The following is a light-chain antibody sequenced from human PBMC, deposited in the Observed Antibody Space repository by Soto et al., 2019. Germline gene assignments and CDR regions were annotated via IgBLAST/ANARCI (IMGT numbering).Light chain of an antibody. CDR2: AAS. V-gene: IGKV1-39*01. CDR1: QSISSY. CDR3: QQSYSTPA. J-gene: IGKJ1*01. Sequence: DIQMTQSPSSLSASVGDRVTITCRASQSISSYLNWYQQKPGKAPKLLIYAASSLQSGVPSRFSGSGSGTDFTLTTSSLKTADFETYYCQQSYSTPAFGQGTKVDI.